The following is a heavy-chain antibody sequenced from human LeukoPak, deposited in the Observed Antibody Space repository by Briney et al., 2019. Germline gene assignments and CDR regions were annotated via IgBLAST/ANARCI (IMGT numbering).Heavy chain of an antibody. CDR2: ISSSSSYI. Sequence: PGGSLRLSCAASGFTFSSYSMNWVRQAPGKGLEWVSSISSSSSYIYYADSVKGRFTISRDNAKNSLYLQMNSLRAEDTAVYYCARERLAYCGGDCYSGIDYWGQGTLVTVSS. V-gene: IGHV3-21*01. D-gene: IGHD2-21*02. CDR1: GFTFSSYS. CDR3: ARERLAYCGGDCYSGIDY. J-gene: IGHJ4*02.